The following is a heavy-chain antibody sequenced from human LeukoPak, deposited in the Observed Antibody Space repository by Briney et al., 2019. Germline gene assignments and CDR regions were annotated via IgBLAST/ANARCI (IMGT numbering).Heavy chain of an antibody. J-gene: IGHJ3*02. V-gene: IGHV4-4*07. CDR1: GGSISSYY. Sequence: PSETLSLTCTVSGGSISSYYWSWIRQPAGKGLEWIGRIYTSGTTNYNPSLKSRVTMSVDTSKNQFSLKLSSVTAADTAVYYCARQYCSGGSCYSGDAFDIWGQGTMVTVSS. D-gene: IGHD2-15*01. CDR2: IYTSGTT. CDR3: ARQYCSGGSCYSGDAFDI.